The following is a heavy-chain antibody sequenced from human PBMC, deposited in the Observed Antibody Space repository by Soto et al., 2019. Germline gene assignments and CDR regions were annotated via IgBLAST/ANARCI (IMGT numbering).Heavy chain of an antibody. CDR1: GLRFSSYG. D-gene: IGHD3-10*01. J-gene: IGHJ6*02. V-gene: IGHV3-33*01. CDR2: IWFDGSKQ. Sequence: QVQLVESGGGVVQPGGSLRLSCAASGLRFSSYGIHWVRQAPGKGLQWVAVIWFDGSKQYYADSVKGRFNISRDNSKNTVYHRMNSLRADDTAVYYCARELLYGSGSRDFHYYGMDVWGQGTTVTVSS. CDR3: ARELLYGSGSRDFHYYGMDV.